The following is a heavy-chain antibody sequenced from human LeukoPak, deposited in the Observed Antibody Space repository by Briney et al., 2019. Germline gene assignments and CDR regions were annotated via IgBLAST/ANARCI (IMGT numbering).Heavy chain of an antibody. CDR1: GFTFSTYW. D-gene: IGHD2-2*01. J-gene: IGHJ4*02. V-gene: IGHV3-7*01. Sequence: GGALRLSCAASGFTFSTYWMSWGRQAPGRGLGWVASIKQDGGEKYYVDSVKGRFTISRDTAKNSLSLQMNTLRAEDTAMYSCARDSAANDYWGQGTLVTVSS. CDR2: IKQDGGEK. CDR3: ARDSAANDY.